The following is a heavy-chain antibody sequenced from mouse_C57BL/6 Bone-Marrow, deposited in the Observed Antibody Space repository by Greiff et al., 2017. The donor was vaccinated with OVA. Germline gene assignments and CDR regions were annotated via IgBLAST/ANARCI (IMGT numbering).Heavy chain of an antibody. J-gene: IGHJ2*01. CDR1: GYTFRSYD. Sequence: QVHVKQSGPELVKPGASVKLSCKASGYTFRSYDINWVKQRPGQGLEWIGWIYPRDGSTKYNEKFKGKATLTVDTSSSTAYMELHSLTSEDSAVYFCVCLNYWGQGTTLTVSS. V-gene: IGHV1-85*01. CDR3: VCLNY. CDR2: IYPRDGST.